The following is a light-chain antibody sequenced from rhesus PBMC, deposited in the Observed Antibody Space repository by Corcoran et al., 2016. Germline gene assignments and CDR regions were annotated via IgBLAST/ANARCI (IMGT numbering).Light chain of an antibody. J-gene: IGKJ2*01. CDR1: QSMNNW. CDR3: LQYSGSPYS. V-gene: IGKV1-22*01. CDR2: KAS. Sequence: DIQMTQSPSSLSASVGDTGTITCRASQSMNNWLDWHQQKPGKAPRLLIYKASTLQGGVPSRFSGSGSGTDFTLTISSLQPEDFATYYCLQYSGSPYSFGQGTKVEIK.